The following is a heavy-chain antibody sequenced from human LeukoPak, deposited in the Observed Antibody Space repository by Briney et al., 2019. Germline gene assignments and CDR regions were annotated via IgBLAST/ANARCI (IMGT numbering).Heavy chain of an antibody. D-gene: IGHD1-20*01. Sequence: GGSLRLSCAASGFTFSSYEMNWVRQAPGKGLEWVSYISSSGTTIYYVDSVKGRFTISRDNAKNSLYLQMNSLRAEDTAVYYCTREGNWNDQDYWGQGTLATVSS. CDR1: GFTFSSYE. J-gene: IGHJ4*02. CDR2: ISSSGTTI. CDR3: TREGNWNDQDY. V-gene: IGHV3-48*03.